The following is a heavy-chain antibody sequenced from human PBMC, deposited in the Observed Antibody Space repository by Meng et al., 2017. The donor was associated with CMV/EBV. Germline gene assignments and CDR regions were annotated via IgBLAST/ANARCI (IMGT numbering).Heavy chain of an antibody. CDR3: AREAGDYGMDV. Sequence: GESLKISCAASGFTFSSYWMSWVRQAPGKGLEWVANIKQDGSEKYYVDSVKGRFTISRDNAKNSLYLQMNSLRAEDTAVYYCAREAGDYGMDVWGQGTTVTVSS. CDR1: GFTFSSYW. J-gene: IGHJ6*02. V-gene: IGHV3-7*01. D-gene: IGHD3-10*01. CDR2: IKQDGSEK.